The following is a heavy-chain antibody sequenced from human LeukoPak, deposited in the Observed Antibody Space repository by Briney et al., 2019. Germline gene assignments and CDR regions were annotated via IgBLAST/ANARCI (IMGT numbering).Heavy chain of an antibody. CDR1: GWSFNDYY. CDR3: ARGQVPAARGYNWFDP. CDR2: INARGDT. Sequence: SETLSLTCAVSGWSFNDYYWNWIRQPPGKGLEWIGEINARGDTNYNPSLKSRVTISVDTSKKQFSLRLTSMIAADTALYYCARGQVPAARGYNWFDPWGQGTLVTVSS. J-gene: IGHJ5*02. V-gene: IGHV4-34*01. D-gene: IGHD2-2*01.